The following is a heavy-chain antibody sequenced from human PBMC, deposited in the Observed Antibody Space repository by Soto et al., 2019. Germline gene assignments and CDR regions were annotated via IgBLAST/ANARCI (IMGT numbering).Heavy chain of an antibody. CDR2: INHSGST. CDR1: GGSFSGYY. D-gene: IGHD6-13*01. Sequence: QVQLQQWGAGLLKPSETLYLTCAVYGGSFSGYYWSWIRQPPGKGLEWIGEINHSGSTNYNPSLKSRVTISVDTSKNQFSLKLSSVTAADTAVYYCARPGIAAAEGWFDPWGQGTLVTVSS. CDR3: ARPGIAAAEGWFDP. J-gene: IGHJ5*02. V-gene: IGHV4-34*01.